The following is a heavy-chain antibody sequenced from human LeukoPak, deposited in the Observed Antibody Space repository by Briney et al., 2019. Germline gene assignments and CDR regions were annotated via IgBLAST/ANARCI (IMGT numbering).Heavy chain of an antibody. Sequence: GGSLRLSCAASGFTFSSYWMSWVRQAPGKGLEWVANIKQDGSEKYYVDSVKGRFTISRDNAKNSLYLQMNSLRAEDTAVYYCARDTSSGWSSDAFDIWGQGTMVTVSS. V-gene: IGHV3-7*01. CDR2: IKQDGSEK. J-gene: IGHJ3*02. D-gene: IGHD6-19*01. CDR3: ARDTSSGWSSDAFDI. CDR1: GFTFSSYW.